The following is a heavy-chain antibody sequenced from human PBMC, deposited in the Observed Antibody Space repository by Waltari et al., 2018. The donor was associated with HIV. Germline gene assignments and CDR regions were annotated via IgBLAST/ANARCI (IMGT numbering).Heavy chain of an antibody. V-gene: IGHV4-39*07. CDR3: AGDEYSNTWYKH. CDR2: FYYNRNT. Sequence: QLQLQESGPGLVKPSETLSLTCTVSGGAIGTTNCYWGWIRQPPGKGLEWVGSFYYNRNTYYNPSLKSRVTISGDMSTNQLSLRLDSVTAADTAVYYCAGDEYSNTWYKHWGQGTPVTVSS. D-gene: IGHD2-2*02. CDR1: GGAIGTTNCY. J-gene: IGHJ4*02.